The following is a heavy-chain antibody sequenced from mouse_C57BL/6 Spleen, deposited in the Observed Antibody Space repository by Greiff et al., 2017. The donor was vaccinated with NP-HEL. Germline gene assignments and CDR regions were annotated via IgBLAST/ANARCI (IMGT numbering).Heavy chain of an antibody. CDR2: ISSGSSTI. CDR1: GFTFSDYG. J-gene: IGHJ3*01. Sequence: EVQLVESGGGLVKPGGSLKLSCAASGFTFSDYGMHWVRQAPEKGLEWVAYISSGSSTIYYADTVKGRFTISRDNAKNTLFLQMTSLRSEDTAMYYCARDGGLRRGFAYWGQGTLVTVSA. D-gene: IGHD2-4*01. CDR3: ARDGGLRRGFAY. V-gene: IGHV5-17*01.